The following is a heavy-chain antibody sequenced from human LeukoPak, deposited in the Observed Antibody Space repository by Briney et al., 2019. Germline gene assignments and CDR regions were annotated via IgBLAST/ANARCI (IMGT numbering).Heavy chain of an antibody. V-gene: IGHV3-49*04. CDR2: IRNKAYGGTK. CDR1: GFTFGDYA. CDR3: TREYYYGSGSYDY. D-gene: IGHD3-10*01. Sequence: GGSLRLSCIASGFTFGDYAMSWVRQAPGKGLEWVGFIRNKAYGGTKEYAASVKDRFTISRDDSKSIAYLQMNSLKTEDTSVYYCTREYYYGSGSYDYWGQGTLVTVSS. J-gene: IGHJ4*02.